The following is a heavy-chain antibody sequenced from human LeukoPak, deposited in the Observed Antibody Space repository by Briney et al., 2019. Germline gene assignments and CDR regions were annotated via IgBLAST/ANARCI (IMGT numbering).Heavy chain of an antibody. V-gene: IGHV4-61*09. CDR1: GGSINSGNYY. CDR2: IYTSGST. Sequence: SQTLSLTCTVSGGSINSGNYYWSWIRQPAGKGLEWIGHIYTSGSTNFNPSLKSRVTISVGTSKNQFSLRLSSVTAADTAFYYCAREWYSSGWTYSFDLWGQGTLVTVSS. D-gene: IGHD6-19*01. CDR3: AREWYSSGWTYSFDL. J-gene: IGHJ3*01.